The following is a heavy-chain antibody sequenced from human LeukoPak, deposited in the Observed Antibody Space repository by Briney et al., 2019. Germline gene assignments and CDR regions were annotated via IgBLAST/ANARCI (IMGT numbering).Heavy chain of an antibody. CDR2: IRYDGTHK. J-gene: IGHJ3*01. CDR3: ANEAFMSETDAFDF. CDR1: GFTFNTYG. D-gene: IGHD3-16*01. Sequence: PGRSLRLSCAASGFTFNTYGMHWVRQAPGKGLEWVAFIRYDGTHKYYSDSVRGRFTISRDNSKNTLYVQMNSLRSEDTGVYYCANEAFMSETDAFDFWGHGTVVTVSS. V-gene: IGHV3-30*02.